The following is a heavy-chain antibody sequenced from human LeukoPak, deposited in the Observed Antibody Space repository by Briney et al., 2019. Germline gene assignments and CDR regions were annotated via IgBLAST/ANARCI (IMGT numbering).Heavy chain of an antibody. V-gene: IGHV4-39*07. D-gene: IGHD1-26*01. Sequence: SETLSLTCTVFGGSISSSSHYWGWIRQPPGKGLEWIGRIGSIYYSESTDYNPSLKSRVTISVDTSKNQFSLKLSSVTAADTAVYYCARGEWELLRGKKFDYWGQGTLVTVSS. CDR2: IYYSEST. CDR1: GGSISSSSHY. CDR3: ARGEWELLRGKKFDY. J-gene: IGHJ4*02.